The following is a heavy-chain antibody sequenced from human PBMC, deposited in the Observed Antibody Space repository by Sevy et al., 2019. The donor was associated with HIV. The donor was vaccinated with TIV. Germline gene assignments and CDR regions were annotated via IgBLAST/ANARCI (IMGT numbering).Heavy chain of an antibody. V-gene: IGHV4-39*02. CDR2: IYYIGNT. CDR3: ARWTMGITMIQGEFDS. Sequence: SETLSLTCTVSGGSISNSAYYWGWIRQPPGKGLEWIGNIYYIGNTYYKPSLKSRVTISVDTSKNHFSLKLTSVTAADTAVYYCARWTMGITMIQGEFDSWGQRTLVTDSS. CDR1: GGSISNSAYY. J-gene: IGHJ5*01. D-gene: IGHD3-10*01.